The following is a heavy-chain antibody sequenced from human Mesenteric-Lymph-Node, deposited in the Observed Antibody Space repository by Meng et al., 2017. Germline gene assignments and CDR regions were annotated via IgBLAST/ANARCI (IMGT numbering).Heavy chain of an antibody. J-gene: IGHJ5*02. CDR1: GFTFSDYY. V-gene: IGHV3-11*01. CDR2: ISKSDSST. D-gene: IGHD5-18*01. CDR3: ARPQYNYGKDPFEH. Sequence: GESLKISCAASGFTFSDYYMGWVRQAPGKGLEWISYISKSDSSTYYADSVKGRFTISSDNAKNSLYWEMNSLRGDDTAVYYCARPQYNYGKDPFEHWGQGTLVTVSS.